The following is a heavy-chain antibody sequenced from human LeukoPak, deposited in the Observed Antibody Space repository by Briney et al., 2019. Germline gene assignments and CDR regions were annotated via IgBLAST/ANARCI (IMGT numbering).Heavy chain of an antibody. Sequence: PGGSLRLSGAASGFTFSSYGMHWVRQAPGKGLEWVAVIWYDGSNKYYADSVKGRFTISRDNSKNTLYLQMNSLRAEDTAVYYCAKDSGSWELLGYYYYMDVWGKGTTVTVSS. CDR3: AKDSGSWELLGYYYYMDV. CDR2: IWYDGSNK. V-gene: IGHV3-33*06. CDR1: GFTFSSYG. D-gene: IGHD1-26*01. J-gene: IGHJ6*03.